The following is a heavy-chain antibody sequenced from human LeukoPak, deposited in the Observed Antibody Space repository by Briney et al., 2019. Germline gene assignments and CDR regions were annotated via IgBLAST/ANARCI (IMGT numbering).Heavy chain of an antibody. J-gene: IGHJ3*02. CDR1: GYTFTGYY. CDR3: AREKVAVPGTDAFDI. D-gene: IGHD6-19*01. V-gene: IGHV1-8*02. Sequence: ASVKVSCKASGYTFTGYYMHWVRQATGQGLEWMGWMNPNSGNTGYAQKFQGRVTMTRNTSISTAYMELSSLRSEDTAVYYCAREKVAVPGTDAFDIWGQGTMVTVSS. CDR2: MNPNSGNT.